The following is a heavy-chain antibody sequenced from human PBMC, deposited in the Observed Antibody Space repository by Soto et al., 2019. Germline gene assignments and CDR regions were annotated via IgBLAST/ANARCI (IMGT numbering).Heavy chain of an antibody. V-gene: IGHV4-31*03. D-gene: IGHD3-22*01. CDR1: GGSISSGGYY. J-gene: IGHJ6*02. CDR2: IHYSGST. CDR3: ARGHDSSGYSPDPYSYYAMDV. Sequence: QVQLQESGPGLVKPSQTLSLTCTVSGGSISSGGYYWSWIRQHPGKGLEWIGYIHYSGSTYYNPYPKSSVTISVDTSKNQFSLKRSSVTAADTAVYYCARGHDSSGYSPDPYSYYAMDVWGQGTTVTVSS.